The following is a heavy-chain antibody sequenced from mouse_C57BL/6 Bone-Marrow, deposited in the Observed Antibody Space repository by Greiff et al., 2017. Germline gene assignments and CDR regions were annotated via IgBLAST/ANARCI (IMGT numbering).Heavy chain of an antibody. CDR2: IYPGSGNT. J-gene: IGHJ3*01. Sequence: QVQLQQSGAELVRPGASVKLSCKASGYTFTDYYINWVKQRPGQGLEWIARIYPGSGNTYYNEKFKGKATLTAEKSSSTAYMQLSSLTSEDSAVYFCARPQTAQATGFAYWGQGTLVTVSA. CDR1: GYTFTDYY. V-gene: IGHV1-76*01. CDR3: ARPQTAQATGFAY. D-gene: IGHD3-2*02.